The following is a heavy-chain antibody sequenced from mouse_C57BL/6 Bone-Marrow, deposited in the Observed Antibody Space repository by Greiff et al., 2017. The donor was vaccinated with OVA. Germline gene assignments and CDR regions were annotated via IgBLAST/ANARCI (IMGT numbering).Heavy chain of an antibody. CDR3: ARSSRYDYDDG. D-gene: IGHD2-4*01. CDR1: GYAFTNYL. CDR2: IYPRSGNT. J-gene: IGHJ3*01. Sequence: QVQLQQSGAELVRPGPSVKVSCKASGYAFTNYLIEWVKQRPGQGLEWIGEIYPRSGNTYYNEKFKGKATLTADKSSSTAYMELRSLTSEDSAVYFCARSSRYDYDDGWGQGTLVTVSA. V-gene: IGHV1-54*01.